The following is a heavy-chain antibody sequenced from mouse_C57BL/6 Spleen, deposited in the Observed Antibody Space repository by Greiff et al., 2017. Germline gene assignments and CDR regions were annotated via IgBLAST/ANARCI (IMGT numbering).Heavy chain of an antibody. CDR3: ARHEEGSNWRAWFAY. J-gene: IGHJ3*01. Sequence: QVQLQQSGAELVKPGASVKLSCKASGYTFTEYTIHWVKQRSGQGLEWIGWFYPGSGSLKYNEKFKDKATLTVDKSSSTVYMELSSLTSGDSSVYFCARHEEGSNWRAWFAYWGQGTLVTVSA. CDR1: GYTFTEYT. D-gene: IGHD2-5*01. CDR2: FYPGSGSL. V-gene: IGHV1-62-2*01.